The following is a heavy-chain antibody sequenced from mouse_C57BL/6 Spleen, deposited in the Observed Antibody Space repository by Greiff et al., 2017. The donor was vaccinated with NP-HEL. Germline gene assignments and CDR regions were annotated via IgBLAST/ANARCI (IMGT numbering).Heavy chain of an antibody. V-gene: IGHV3-6*01. Sequence: ESGPGLVKPSQSLSLTCSVTGYSITSGYYWNWIRQFPGNKLEWMGYISYDGSNNYNPSLKNRISITRDTSKNQFFLKLNSETTEDTATYYCAREGGGYAMDYWGQGTSVTVSS. CDR2: ISYDGSN. CDR1: GYSITSGYY. J-gene: IGHJ4*01. CDR3: AREGGGYAMDY.